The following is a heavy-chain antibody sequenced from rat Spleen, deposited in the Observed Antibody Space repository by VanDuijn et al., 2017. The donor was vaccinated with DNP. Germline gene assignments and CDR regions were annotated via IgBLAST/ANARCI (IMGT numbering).Heavy chain of an antibody. CDR2: ISYDGGST. CDR1: GFTFSDYY. J-gene: IGHJ3*01. V-gene: IGHV5-20*01. CDR3: ARDRTGTWFAY. D-gene: IGHD5-1*01. Sequence: EVQLVESGGGLVQPGRSLKLSCAASGFTFSDYYMAWVRQAPTKGLEWVAYISYDGGSTYNGDSVKGRFTISRDNAKSTLYLQMNSLRSEDMATYYCARDRTGTWFAYWGQGTSVTVSS.